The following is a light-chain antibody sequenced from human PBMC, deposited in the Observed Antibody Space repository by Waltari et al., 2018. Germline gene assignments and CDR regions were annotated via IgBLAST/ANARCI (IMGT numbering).Light chain of an antibody. CDR1: QSISSY. CDR2: AAS. Sequence: DIQMTQSPSSLSASVGDRVTITCRASQSISSYLNWYPQKPGKAPKLLIYAASSLQSGVPSRFRGSGSGTDFTLTISSLQPEDFATYYCQQSYSTLGTFGPGTKVDIK. V-gene: IGKV1-39*01. CDR3: QQSYSTLGT. J-gene: IGKJ3*01.